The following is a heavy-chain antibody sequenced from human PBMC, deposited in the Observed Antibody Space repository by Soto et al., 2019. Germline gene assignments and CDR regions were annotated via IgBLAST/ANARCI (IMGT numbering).Heavy chain of an antibody. CDR3: ARDFRYNWNRRSLGAFDI. D-gene: IGHD1-20*01. J-gene: IGHJ3*02. V-gene: IGHV4-59*01. CDR1: GGSISSYY. Sequence: QVQLQESGPGLVKPSETLSLTCTVSGGSISSYYWSWIRQPPGKGLEWIGYIYYSGSTNYNPSLKSRVTISVDTSKNQFSLKLSSVTAADTAVYYCARDFRYNWNRRSLGAFDIWGQGTMVTVSS. CDR2: IYYSGST.